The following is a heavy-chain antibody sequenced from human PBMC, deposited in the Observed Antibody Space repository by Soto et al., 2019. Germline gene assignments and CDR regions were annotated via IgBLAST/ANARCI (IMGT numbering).Heavy chain of an antibody. Sequence: QVQLVESGGNLVKPGVSLRLSCAGSGFTFSDYYMSWIRQAPGKGLEWVSYISSSGNIIYYADSVKGRFTISRDNAKNSLYLQMNSLSAEDTAVYYCARDLCYYASDGYFYYWGKGTLVTFS. CDR2: ISSSGNII. D-gene: IGHD3-22*01. CDR3: ARDLCYYASDGYFYY. CDR1: GFTFSDYY. J-gene: IGHJ4*02. V-gene: IGHV3-11*01.